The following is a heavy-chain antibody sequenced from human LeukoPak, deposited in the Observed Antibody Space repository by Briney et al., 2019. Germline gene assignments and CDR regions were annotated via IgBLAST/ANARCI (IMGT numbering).Heavy chain of an antibody. Sequence: GGSLRLSCAASGFTFSSSSMNWVRQAPGKGLEWVSSISSSGRYIYFADSVKGRFTISRDNAKNSVSLQMNSLRGEDTAVYYCAKSLTPDRDWFDSWGQGTLVIVSS. CDR3: AKSLTPDRDWFDS. V-gene: IGHV3-21*01. CDR2: ISSSGRYI. CDR1: GFTFSSSS. D-gene: IGHD4/OR15-4a*01. J-gene: IGHJ5*01.